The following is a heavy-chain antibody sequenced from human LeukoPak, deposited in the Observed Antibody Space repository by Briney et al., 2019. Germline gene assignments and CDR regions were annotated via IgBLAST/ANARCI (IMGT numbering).Heavy chain of an antibody. CDR1: GGSFSGYY. CDR3: ARGRRPRAGFRNEDIVVVPAAERPFDY. V-gene: IGHV4-34*01. D-gene: IGHD2-2*01. Sequence: PSETLSLTCAAYGGSFSGYYWSWIRQPPGKGLEWIGEINHSGSTNYNPSLKSRVTISVDTSKNQFSLKLSSVTAADTAVYYRARGRRPRAGFRNEDIVVVPAAERPFDYWGQGTLVTVSS. J-gene: IGHJ4*02. CDR2: INHSGST.